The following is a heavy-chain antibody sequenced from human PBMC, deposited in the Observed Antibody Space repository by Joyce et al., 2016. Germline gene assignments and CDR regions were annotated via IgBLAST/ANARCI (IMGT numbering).Heavy chain of an antibody. CDR2: IYYSGST. J-gene: IGHJ4*02. Sequence: QLQLQESGLGLVKPSETLSLTCTVSGGSISSSSYYWGWIRQPPGKGLEWIGSIYYSGSTYYNPSLKSRVTISVDTSKNQFSLKLSSVTAADTAVYYCAREVSGWSKIDYWGQGTLVTVSA. D-gene: IGHD6-19*01. CDR3: AREVSGWSKIDY. V-gene: IGHV4-39*07. CDR1: GGSISSSSYY.